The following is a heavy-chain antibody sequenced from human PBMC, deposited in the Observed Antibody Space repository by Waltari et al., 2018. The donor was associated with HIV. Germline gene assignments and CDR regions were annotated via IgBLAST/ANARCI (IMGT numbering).Heavy chain of an antibody. CDR1: GGSISSGRYY. Sequence: QVQLQESGPGLLKPSETLSLTCNVSGGSISSGRYYWSWIRQAPGKGLEWVGYVHYSGATSYNPSLRSRGTISLDMSKTRFSLRLTSVTAADTALYFCARDRGASDIWGQGIMVTVSS. V-gene: IGHV4-61*01. J-gene: IGHJ3*02. D-gene: IGHD6-25*01. CDR3: ARDRGASDI. CDR2: VHYSGAT.